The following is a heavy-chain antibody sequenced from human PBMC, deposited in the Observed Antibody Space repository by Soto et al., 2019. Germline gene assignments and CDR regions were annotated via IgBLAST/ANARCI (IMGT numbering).Heavy chain of an antibody. CDR1: GFTFSSYA. V-gene: IGHV3-30-3*01. D-gene: IGHD6-6*01. CDR3: AREYGTSSSGDYYYGMDV. J-gene: IGHJ6*02. CDR2: ISYDGSNK. Sequence: GGSLRLSCAASGFTFSSYAMHWVRQAPGKGLEWVAVISYDGSNKYYADSVKGRFTISRDNSKNTLYLQMNSLRAEDTAVYYCAREYGTSSSGDYYYGMDVWGQGTTVTSP.